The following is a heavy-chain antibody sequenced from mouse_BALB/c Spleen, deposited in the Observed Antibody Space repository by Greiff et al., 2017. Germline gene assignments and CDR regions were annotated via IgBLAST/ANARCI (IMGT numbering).Heavy chain of an antibody. CDR1: GYTFTSYW. CDR2: IYPGNSDT. Sequence: VQLQQSGTVLARPGASVKMSCKASGYTFTSYWMHWVKQRPGQGLEWIGAIYPGNSDTSYNQKFKGKAKLTAVTSTSTAYMELSSLTNEDSAVYYCTREGYYGNTWFAYWGQGTLVTVSA. D-gene: IGHD2-1*01. J-gene: IGHJ3*01. CDR3: TREGYYGNTWFAY. V-gene: IGHV1-5*01.